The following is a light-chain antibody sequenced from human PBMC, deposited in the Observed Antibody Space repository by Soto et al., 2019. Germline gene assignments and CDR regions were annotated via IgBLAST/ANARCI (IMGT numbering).Light chain of an antibody. CDR1: QSVLYSSNNRNY. J-gene: IGKJ2*01. Sequence: DIVLTQSPDSLPVSLGERATINCKSSQSVLYSSNNRNYIAWFQQYPGQPPRLLIYWASTRESGVPDRFSGSGSGTDFNLTISSLQAEDVAVYYCHQYYNTPYTFGQGTKLEIK. CDR2: WAS. CDR3: HQYYNTPYT. V-gene: IGKV4-1*01.